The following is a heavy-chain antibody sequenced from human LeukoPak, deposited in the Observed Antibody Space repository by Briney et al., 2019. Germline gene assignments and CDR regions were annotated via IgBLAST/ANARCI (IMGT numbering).Heavy chain of an antibody. D-gene: IGHD1-26*01. J-gene: IGHJ3*02. Sequence: SETLSLTCSVSGGSISSNYWSWIRQPPGKELEWTGYLYYSGSTNYNPSLKSRVTISVDTSKDQFSLNLTSVTAADTAVYYCARGISGNYYAVDIWGQGTVVTVSS. V-gene: IGHV4-59*01. CDR3: ARGISGNYYAVDI. CDR2: LYYSGST. CDR1: GGSISSNY.